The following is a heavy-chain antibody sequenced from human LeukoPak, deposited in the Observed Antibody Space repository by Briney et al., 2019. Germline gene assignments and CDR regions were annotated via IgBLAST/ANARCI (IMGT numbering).Heavy chain of an antibody. CDR2: IIPIFSTA. V-gene: IGHV1-69*13. CDR1: GGTFSSYA. D-gene: IGHD4-17*01. CDR3: AREGSVTTASFDY. J-gene: IGHJ4*02. Sequence: SVKVSCKASGGTFSSYAISWVRQAPGQGLEWMGGIIPIFSTANYAQKFQGRVTITADESTSTAYMELSSLRSEDTAVYYCAREGSVTTASFDYWGQGTLVTVSS.